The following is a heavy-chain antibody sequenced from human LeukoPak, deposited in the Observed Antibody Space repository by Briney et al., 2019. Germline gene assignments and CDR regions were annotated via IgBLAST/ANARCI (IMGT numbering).Heavy chain of an antibody. CDR2: IYHSGKT. V-gene: IGHV4-30-2*02. CDR3: ARTPWNIVVTITTPAPLLFDN. J-gene: IGHJ4*02. Sequence: NPSQTLSLTCTVSGGPINSGGSYWTWIRQTPGKGLEWIGYIYHSGKTYYIPSLKSRVTISVDTSKNQFSLKLSSVTAADTAVYYCARTPWNIVVTITTPAPLLFDNWGQGTLVTVSS. D-gene: IGHD5-12*01. CDR1: GGPINSGGSY.